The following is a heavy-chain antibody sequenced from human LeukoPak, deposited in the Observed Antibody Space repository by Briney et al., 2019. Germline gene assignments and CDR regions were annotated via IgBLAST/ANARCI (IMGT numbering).Heavy chain of an antibody. CDR3: ARARGRWHLLPLDF. D-gene: IGHD1-26*01. Sequence: PGGSLRLSCAASGFSFSNFAIHWVRQAPGKGLEWLAVISHDGATKHYADSVKGRFTISRDNSNNSLSLQMNSLSAEDTAVYYCARARGRWHLLPLDFWGQGTLVTVSA. V-gene: IGHV3-30*04. J-gene: IGHJ4*02. CDR2: ISHDGATK. CDR1: GFSFSNFA.